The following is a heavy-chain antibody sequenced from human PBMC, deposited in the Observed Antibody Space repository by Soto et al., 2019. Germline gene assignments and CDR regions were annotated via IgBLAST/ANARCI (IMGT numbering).Heavy chain of an antibody. D-gene: IGHD6-6*01. J-gene: IGHJ6*03. CDR1: GFTFDDYA. CDR3: AKDSRSARYYYYMDV. Sequence: GGSLRLSCAASGFTFDDYAMHWVRQAPGKGLEWVSGISWNSGSIGYADSVKGRFTISRDNAKNSLYLQMNSLRAEDTALYYCAKDSRSARYYYYMDVWGKGTTVTVSS. CDR2: ISWNSGSI. V-gene: IGHV3-9*01.